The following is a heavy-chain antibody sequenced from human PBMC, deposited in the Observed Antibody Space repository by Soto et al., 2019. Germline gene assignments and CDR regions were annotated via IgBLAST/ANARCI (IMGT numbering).Heavy chain of an antibody. Sequence: QVQLVESGGGVVQPGRSLRLSCAASGFTFSHYGIHWVRQAPGKGLEWLAVISYDGSNKHYADSVKGRFTVSRDNSKNPLYLQMTSLRAEDTAVYFCARYSGKYQGPIDYWGQGTLVTVSS. J-gene: IGHJ4*02. V-gene: IGHV3-30*03. D-gene: IGHD1-26*01. CDR3: ARYSGKYQGPIDY. CDR2: ISYDGSNK. CDR1: GFTFSHYG.